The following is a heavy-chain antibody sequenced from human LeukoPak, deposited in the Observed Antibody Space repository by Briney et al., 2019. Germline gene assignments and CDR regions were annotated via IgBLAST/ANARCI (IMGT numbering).Heavy chain of an antibody. D-gene: IGHD1-26*01. V-gene: IGHV1-2*02. CDR2: INPNSGGT. CDR3: ARDSLSGSYYYFDY. Sequence: ASVKVSCKASGYTFTGYYMHWVRQAPGQGLEWMGWINPNSGGTNYAQKFQGRVTMIRDTSISTAYMELSRLRSDDTAVYYCARDSLSGSYYYFDYWGQGTLVTVSS. J-gene: IGHJ4*02. CDR1: GYTFTGYY.